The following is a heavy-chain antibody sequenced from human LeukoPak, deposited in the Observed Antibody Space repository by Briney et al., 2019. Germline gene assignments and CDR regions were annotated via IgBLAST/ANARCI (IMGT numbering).Heavy chain of an antibody. D-gene: IGHD5-18*01. V-gene: IGHV1-2*04. CDR1: GYTFTGYY. CDR3: ARNRYSYGSGGSTDYFDY. CDR2: INPNSGGT. Sequence: ASVKVSCKASGYTFTGYYMHWVRQAPGQGLEWMGWINPNSGGTNYAQKFQGWVTMTRDTSISTAYMELSRLRSDDTAVYYCARNRYSYGSGGSTDYFDYWGQGTLVTVSS. J-gene: IGHJ4*02.